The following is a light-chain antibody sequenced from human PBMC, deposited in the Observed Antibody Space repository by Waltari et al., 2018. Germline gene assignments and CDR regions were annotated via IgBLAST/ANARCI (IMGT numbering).Light chain of an antibody. Sequence: QSVLTQPPSASGTPGQGVTISCSGSSSNIGSNPVNWYQQLPGTAPKLLLYTNNQRPSGVPDRFSGSKSGTSASLAISGLQSEDEAHYYCATWDDSLNGNVFGSGTKVIVL. CDR2: TNN. J-gene: IGLJ6*01. CDR3: ATWDDSLNGNV. V-gene: IGLV1-44*01. CDR1: SSNIGSNP.